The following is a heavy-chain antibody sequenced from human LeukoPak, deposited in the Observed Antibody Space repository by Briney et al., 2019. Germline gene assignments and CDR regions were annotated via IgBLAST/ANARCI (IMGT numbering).Heavy chain of an antibody. Sequence: SETLLHTCTVSGDSISSRSYYWGWIRQPPGKGLEWIGSIYYSGSTYYNPSLKSRVTISVDTSKNQFSLKLSSVTAADTAVYYCATQSPTPYCGGDCYYGLFDYWGQGTLVTVSS. CDR3: ATQSPTPYCGGDCYYGLFDY. D-gene: IGHD2-21*02. V-gene: IGHV4-39*01. CDR2: IYYSGST. CDR1: GDSISSRSYY. J-gene: IGHJ4*02.